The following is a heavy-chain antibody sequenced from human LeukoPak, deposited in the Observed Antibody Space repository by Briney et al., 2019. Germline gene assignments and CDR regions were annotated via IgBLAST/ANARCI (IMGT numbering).Heavy chain of an antibody. CDR2: INPNSGGT. CDR1: GHTFTGYY. J-gene: IGHJ4*02. D-gene: IGHD6-6*01. CDR3: ARSSAELIAARD. Sequence: GASVKVSCKASGHTFTGYYMHWVRQAPGQGLEWMGWINPNSGGTNYAQKFQGRVTMTRDTSISTAYMELSRLRSDDTAVYYCARSSAELIAARDWGQGTLVTVSS. V-gene: IGHV1-2*02.